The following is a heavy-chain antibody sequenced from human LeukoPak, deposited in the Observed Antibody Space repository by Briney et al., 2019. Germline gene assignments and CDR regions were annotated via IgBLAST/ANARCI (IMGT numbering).Heavy chain of an antibody. V-gene: IGHV3-23*01. Sequence: GGSLRLSCAASGFTFSSYAMSWVRQAPGKGLEWVSAISGSGGSTYYADSVKGRFTISRDNSKNTLYLQMNSLRAEDTAVYYCAKSLGGYRGYPRDYFDYWGQGTLVTVSS. J-gene: IGHJ4*02. CDR1: GFTFSSYA. CDR2: ISGSGGST. D-gene: IGHD5-12*01. CDR3: AKSLGGYRGYPRDYFDY.